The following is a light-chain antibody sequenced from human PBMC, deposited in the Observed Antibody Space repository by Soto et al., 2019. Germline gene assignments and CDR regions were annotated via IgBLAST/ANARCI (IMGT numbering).Light chain of an antibody. J-gene: IGKJ4*01. CDR3: QQYSDWPLT. Sequence: EIVMSQSPATLSVSPGEKVTLSCRASQNIYNNLAWYQQKPGQVTRLLIYFASTRATGIPARFSGSGSATEFTLTISTLQSEDFAVYYCQQYSDWPLTFGGGTKVE. CDR2: FAS. V-gene: IGKV3-15*01. CDR1: QNIYNN.